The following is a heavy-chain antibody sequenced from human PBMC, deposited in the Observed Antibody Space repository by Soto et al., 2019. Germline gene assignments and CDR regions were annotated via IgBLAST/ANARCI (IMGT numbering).Heavy chain of an antibody. J-gene: IGHJ4*02. CDR2: ISYVGINK. D-gene: IGHD3-3*01. Sequence: GGSLRLSCAASGFTFSSYGMHWVRQAPGKGLEWVAFISYVGINKYYADSVKGRFTISRDNSKNTLFLQMNSLRAEDTAVYYCAKDRYDFWSGYYSVIGAFDYWGQGTLVTVSS. V-gene: IGHV3-30*18. CDR1: GFTFSSYG. CDR3: AKDRYDFWSGYYSVIGAFDY.